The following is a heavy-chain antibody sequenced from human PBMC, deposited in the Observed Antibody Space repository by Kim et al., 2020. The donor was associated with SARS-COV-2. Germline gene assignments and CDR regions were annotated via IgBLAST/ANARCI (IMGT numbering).Heavy chain of an antibody. V-gene: IGHV3-66*01. CDR2: IYSGGTT. Sequence: GGSLRLSCAASGFSVSNTYMTWVRQAPGKGLEWVSVIYSGGTTYYADSVTGRFTISRDNSKNTVYLQMNSLRAEDTAVYYCARIRVYYYVMDVWGQGTTVAVSS. CDR3: ARIRVYYYVMDV. CDR1: GFSVSNTY. J-gene: IGHJ6*02.